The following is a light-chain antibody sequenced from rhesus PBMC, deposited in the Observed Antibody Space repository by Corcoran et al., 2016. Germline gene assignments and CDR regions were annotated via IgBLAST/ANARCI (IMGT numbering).Light chain of an antibody. V-gene: IGKV1S21*01. CDR3: LQYNSAPYS. CDR2: DVS. Sequence: DIQMTQSPSSLSASVGDRVTITCRASQDISNFLSWYQQKPGKAPKLLIYDVSTLQSGVPSRFSGSGSGTEFTLTITSLQPEDFATYYCLQYNSAPYSFGQGSKVDIK. CDR1: QDISNF. J-gene: IGKJ2*01.